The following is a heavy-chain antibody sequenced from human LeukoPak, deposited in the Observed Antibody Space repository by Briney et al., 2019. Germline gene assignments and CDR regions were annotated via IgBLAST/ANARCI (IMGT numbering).Heavy chain of an antibody. J-gene: IGHJ6*02. CDR3: ARDVIGNNFYGMDV. Sequence: GGSLRLSCAASGFTFSSYGMHWVRQAPGKGLEWVAVISYDGSNKYYADSVKGRFTISRDNSKNTLYLQMNSLRAEDTAVYYCARDVIGNNFYGMDVWGQGTTVTVSS. CDR2: ISYDGSNK. CDR1: GFTFSSYG. V-gene: IGHV3-30*03. D-gene: IGHD1/OR15-1a*01.